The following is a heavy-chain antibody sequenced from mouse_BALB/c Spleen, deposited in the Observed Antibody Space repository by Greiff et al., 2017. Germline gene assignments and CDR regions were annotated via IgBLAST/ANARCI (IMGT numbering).Heavy chain of an antibody. CDR2: ISSGGSYT. J-gene: IGHJ2*01. Sequence: EVKLVESGGGLVKPGGSLKLSCAASGFTFSSYTMSWVRQTPEKRLEWVATISSGGSYTYYPDSVKGRFTISRDNAKNTLYLQMSSLKSEDTAMYYCTRDYYGSSYPYYFDYWGQGTTLTVSS. V-gene: IGHV5-6-4*01. CDR3: TRDYYGSSYPYYFDY. D-gene: IGHD1-1*01. CDR1: GFTFSSYT.